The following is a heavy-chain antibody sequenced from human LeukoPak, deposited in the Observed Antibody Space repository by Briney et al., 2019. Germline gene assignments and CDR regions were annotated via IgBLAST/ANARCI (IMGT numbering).Heavy chain of an antibody. CDR1: GGSFSGYY. J-gene: IGHJ3*02. Sequence: KPSETLSLTCAVYGGSFSGYYWSWIRQPPGKGLEWIGEINHSGSTNYNPSLKSRVTISVDTSKNQFSLKLSSVTAADTAVYYCARGYYDSSGYRPHAFDIWGQGTVATVSS. V-gene: IGHV4-34*01. D-gene: IGHD3-22*01. CDR3: ARGYYDSSGYRPHAFDI. CDR2: INHSGST.